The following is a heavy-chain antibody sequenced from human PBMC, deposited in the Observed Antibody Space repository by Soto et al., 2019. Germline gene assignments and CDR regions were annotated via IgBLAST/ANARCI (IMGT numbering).Heavy chain of an antibody. CDR3: ARENNWYYAYYESFGGTGYSSGLDS. V-gene: IGHV3-33*01. CDR2: IWYGGSNK. Sequence: VGSLRLSCAASGFTFSGYGWHWVRQAPGKGLEWVAVIWYGGSNKYYAYSVKGVFTISRDNSKNTLYLQMNSPRADDTAVYYCARENNWYYAYYESFGGTGYSSGLDSWGQGTMVTVSS. D-gene: IGHD1-7*01. CDR1: GFTFSGYG. J-gene: IGHJ6*02.